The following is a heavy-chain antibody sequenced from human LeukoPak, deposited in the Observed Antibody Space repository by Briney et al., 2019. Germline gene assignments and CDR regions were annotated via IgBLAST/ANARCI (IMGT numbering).Heavy chain of an antibody. Sequence: PGGSLRLSCAASGFTFSNAWMSWVRQAPGKGLEWVGRIKSKTDGGTTDYAAPVKGRFTISRDDSKNTLYLQMNSLKTEDTAVYYCTTDGDGGSYYHDYWGQGTLVTVSS. J-gene: IGHJ4*02. CDR1: GFTFSNAW. D-gene: IGHD1-26*01. V-gene: IGHV3-15*01. CDR2: IKSKTDGGTT. CDR3: TTDGDGGSYYHDY.